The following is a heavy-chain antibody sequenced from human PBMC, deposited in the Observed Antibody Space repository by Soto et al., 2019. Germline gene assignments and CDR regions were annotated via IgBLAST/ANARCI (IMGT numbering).Heavy chain of an antibody. CDR2: IDDANSA. J-gene: IGHJ4*02. Sequence: EVRLLESGGGSEQPGGSLRLSCAASGFNFRTNAMYWVRQAPGKGLEWVSAIDDANSAYYADSVKGRFIISRDNSRNTLYLQMDGLRVEDTAIYFCTKRPMCAGDCWFFDDWGQGILVTVSS. V-gene: IGHV3-23*05. D-gene: IGHD2-21*02. CDR1: GFNFRTNA. CDR3: TKRPMCAGDCWFFDD.